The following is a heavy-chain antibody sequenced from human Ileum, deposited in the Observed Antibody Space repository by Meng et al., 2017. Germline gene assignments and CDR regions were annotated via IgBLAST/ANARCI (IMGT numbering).Heavy chain of an antibody. CDR3: AGQPTSSGAGYSWFDP. CDR1: GGSVTSSSYD. V-gene: IGHV4-39*01. Sequence: QLQLQESGPGLVKPTETLSRTCIASGGSVTSSSYDWGRIRQPPGKGLEWIGGITYTGNSYTTPSLKTRLTTSLDTSKNQFSLRLNSLTAADTAVYYCAGQPTSSGAGYSWFDPWGQGILVTVSS. J-gene: IGHJ5*02. CDR2: ITYTGNS. D-gene: IGHD2-2*01.